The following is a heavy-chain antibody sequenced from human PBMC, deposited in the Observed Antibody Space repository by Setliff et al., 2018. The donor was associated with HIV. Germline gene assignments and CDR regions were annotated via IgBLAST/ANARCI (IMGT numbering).Heavy chain of an antibody. CDR1: GVSSSSYH. D-gene: IGHD3-10*01. J-gene: IGHJ4*02. Sequence: PSETLSLTCTVSGVSSSSYHWSWLRQSPEKGLEWIGYVDTRGYAYDNPFFESRGTISRDMSKNQFSLRLTSVTAADTAVYYCARDSRGSGNFDFWGQGTLVTVSS. CDR2: VDTRGYA. V-gene: IGHV4-4*08. CDR3: ARDSRGSGNFDF.